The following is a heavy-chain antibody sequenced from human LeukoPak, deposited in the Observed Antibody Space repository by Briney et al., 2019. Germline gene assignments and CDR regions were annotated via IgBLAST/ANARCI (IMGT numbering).Heavy chain of an antibody. J-gene: IGHJ6*03. V-gene: IGHV4-39*01. CDR3: ARHVGSSWPYYYYYYMDV. Sequence: KASETLSLTCTVSGGSISSSSYYWGWIRQPPGKGLEWIGSIYYSGSTYYNPSLKSRVTISVDTSKNQFSLKLSSVTAADTAVYYCARHVGSSWPYYYYYYMDVWGKGTTVTISS. CDR1: GGSISSSSYY. CDR2: IYYSGST. D-gene: IGHD6-13*01.